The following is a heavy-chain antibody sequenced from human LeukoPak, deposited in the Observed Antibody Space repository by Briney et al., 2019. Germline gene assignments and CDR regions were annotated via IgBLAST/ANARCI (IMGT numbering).Heavy chain of an antibody. V-gene: IGHV3-23*01. J-gene: IGHJ4*02. D-gene: IGHD4-11*01. CDR1: GFTFSSYA. Sequence: PGGSLRLSCVASGFTFSSYAMSWVRQAPGKGLEWVSAISGSGGSTYYADSVKGRFTISRDNSKNTPYLQMNSLRAEDTAVYYCANSGDSNDFDYWGQGTLVTVSS. CDR2: ISGSGGST. CDR3: ANSGDSNDFDY.